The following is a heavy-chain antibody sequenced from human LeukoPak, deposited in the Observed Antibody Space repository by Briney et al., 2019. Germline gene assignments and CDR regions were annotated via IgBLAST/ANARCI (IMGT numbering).Heavy chain of an antibody. J-gene: IGHJ6*02. CDR2: IGTAGDT. CDR3: ARGPHYYDSSGYLNAYYYYGMDV. D-gene: IGHD3-22*01. CDR1: GFTFSSYD. V-gene: IGHV3-13*01. Sequence: PGGSLRLSCAASGFTFSSYDMHWVRQATGKGLEWVSAIGTAGDTYYPGSVKGRFTISRENAKNSLYLQMNSLRAGDTAVYYCARGPHYYDSSGYLNAYYYYGMDVWGQGTTVTVSS.